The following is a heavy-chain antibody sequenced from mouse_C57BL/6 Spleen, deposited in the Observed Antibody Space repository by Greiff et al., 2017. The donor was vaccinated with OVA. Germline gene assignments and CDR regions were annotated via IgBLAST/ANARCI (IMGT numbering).Heavy chain of an antibody. J-gene: IGHJ3*01. D-gene: IGHD2-3*01. CDR1: GYTFTSYW. V-gene: IGHV1-72*01. CDR2: IDPNSGGT. Sequence: QVQLQQPGAELVKPGASVKLSCKASGYTFTSYWMHWVKQRPGRGLEWIGRIDPNSGGTKYNEKFKSKATLTVDKPSSTAYMPLSSLTSEDSAVYYCASRGYDGYPSFAYWGQGTLVTVSA. CDR3: ASRGYDGYPSFAY.